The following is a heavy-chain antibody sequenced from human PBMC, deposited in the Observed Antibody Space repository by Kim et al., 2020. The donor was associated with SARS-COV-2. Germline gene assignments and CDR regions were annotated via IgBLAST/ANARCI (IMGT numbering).Heavy chain of an antibody. CDR2: INPNSGGT. D-gene: IGHD3-3*01. CDR3: ARENSLHDFWSGYYTGFGY. Sequence: ASVKVSCKASGYTFTGYYMHWVRQAPGQGLEWMGRINPNSGGTNYAQKFQGRVTMTRDTSISTAYMELSRLRSDDTAVYYCARENSLHDFWSGYYTGFGYWGQGTLVTVSS. V-gene: IGHV1-2*06. CDR1: GYTFTGYY. J-gene: IGHJ4*02.